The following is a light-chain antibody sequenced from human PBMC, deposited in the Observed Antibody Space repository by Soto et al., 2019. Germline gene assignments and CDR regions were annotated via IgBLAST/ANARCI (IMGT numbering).Light chain of an antibody. J-gene: IGKJ1*01. V-gene: IGKV1-5*03. CDR3: QRYNGYSRT. CDR2: KAS. Sequence: DIQMTQSPSTLSASVGDRVTITCRASQSISNWLAWYQQKPGKAPKLLIYKASTLESGVPSRCSGSGSGTEFTLTISSLQPDDFATYYCQRYNGYSRTFGQGTKVEIK. CDR1: QSISNW.